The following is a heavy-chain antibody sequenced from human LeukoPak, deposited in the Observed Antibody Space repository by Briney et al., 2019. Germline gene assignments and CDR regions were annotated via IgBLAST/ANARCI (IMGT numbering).Heavy chain of an antibody. V-gene: IGHV1-18*01. CDR3: ARGGYYYDSSGYSDY. CDR2: ISAYNGNT. D-gene: IGHD3-22*01. J-gene: IGHJ4*02. Sequence: ASVKVSCKASGYTFTSYGIIWVRQAPGQGLEWMGWISAYNGNTNYAQKLQGRVTMTTDTSTSTAYMELRSLRSDDTAVYYCARGGYYYDSSGYSDYWGQGPWSPSPQ. CDR1: GYTFTSYG.